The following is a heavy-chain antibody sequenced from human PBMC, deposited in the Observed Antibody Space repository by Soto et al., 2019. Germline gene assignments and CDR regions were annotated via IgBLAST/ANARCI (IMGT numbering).Heavy chain of an antibody. Sequence: GGSLRLSCAASGFTSSSYAMSWVRQAPGKGLEWVSAISGSGGSTYYADSVKGRFTISRDNSKNTLYLQMNSLRAEDTAVYYCAKDPDGGLWFGELSPFDPWGQGTLVTVSS. J-gene: IGHJ5*02. CDR1: GFTSSSYA. CDR2: ISGSGGST. V-gene: IGHV3-23*01. CDR3: AKDPDGGLWFGELSPFDP. D-gene: IGHD3-10*01.